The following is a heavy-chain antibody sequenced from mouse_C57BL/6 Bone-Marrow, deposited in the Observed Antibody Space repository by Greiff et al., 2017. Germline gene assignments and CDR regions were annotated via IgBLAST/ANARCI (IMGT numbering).Heavy chain of an antibody. CDR1: GFNIKDDY. D-gene: IGHD1-1*01. V-gene: IGHV14-4*01. Sequence: EVQLQQSGAELVRPGASVKLSCTASGFNIKDDYMHWVKQRPEQGLEWIGWIDPENGDTEYASKFQGKATITADTDSNTAYLQLSSLTSEDTAVYYCTYYYGSSYYYAMDYWGQGTSVTVSS. CDR2: IDPENGDT. J-gene: IGHJ4*01. CDR3: TYYYGSSYYYAMDY.